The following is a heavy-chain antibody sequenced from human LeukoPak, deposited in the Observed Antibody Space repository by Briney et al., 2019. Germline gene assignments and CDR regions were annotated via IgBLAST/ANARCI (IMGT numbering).Heavy chain of an antibody. V-gene: IGHV7-4-1*02. CDR3: ARAYQRLGYLSLPDY. Sequence: ASVKVSCKASGYTFTSYAMNWVRQAPGQGLEWMGWINTNTGNPTYAQGFTGRFVFSLDTSVSTAYLQISSLKAEDAAVYYCARAYQRLGYLSLPDYWGQGTLVTVSS. J-gene: IGHJ4*02. CDR1: GYTFTSYA. CDR2: INTNTGNP. D-gene: IGHD3-16*02.